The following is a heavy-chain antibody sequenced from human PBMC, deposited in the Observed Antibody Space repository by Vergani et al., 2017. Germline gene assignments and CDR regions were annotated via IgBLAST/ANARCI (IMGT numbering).Heavy chain of an antibody. Sequence: QVQLQESGPGLVKPPGTLSLTCAVSGDSISSNNCWTWVRQPPGKGLEWIGEICHTEDTKYSPSLKSRFTVSVDESRNLFSLRLNSVTAADTAVYYCATSGYKRWGYYFYYWGQGILGTGSS. CDR3: ATSGYKRWGYYFYY. CDR2: ICHTEDT. D-gene: IGHD2-2*02. CDR1: GDSISSNNC. J-gene: IGHJ4*02. V-gene: IGHV4-4*03.